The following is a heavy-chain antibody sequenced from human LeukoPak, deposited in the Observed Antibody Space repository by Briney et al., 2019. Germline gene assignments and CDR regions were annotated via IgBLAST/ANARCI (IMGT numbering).Heavy chain of an antibody. V-gene: IGHV4-4*02. J-gene: IGHJ6*04. D-gene: IGHD2-2*01. CDR1: GGSISSSNW. CDR2: IYHSGST. Sequence: PSGTLSLTCAVSGGSISSSNWWSWVRQPPGKGLKWIGEIYHSGSTNYNPSLKSRVTISVDKSKNQFSLKLSSVTAADTAVYYCASGESDCSSTSCYGGGDYYYYGMDVWGKGTTVTVSS. CDR3: ASGESDCSSTSCYGGGDYYYYGMDV.